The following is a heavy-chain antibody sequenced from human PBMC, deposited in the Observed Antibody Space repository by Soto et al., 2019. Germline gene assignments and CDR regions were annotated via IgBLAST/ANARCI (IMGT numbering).Heavy chain of an antibody. CDR1: GGSISSGGYY. Sequence: QVQLQESGPGLVKPSQTLSLTCTVSGGSISSGGYYWSWIRQHPGKGLEWIGYIYYSGSTYYNPSAKSRVTVSVDTSKNQFSLKLSSVTAGDTAVYYCASRGYSYGFSLGMDVWGQGTTVTVSS. CDR3: ASRGYSYGFSLGMDV. CDR2: IYYSGST. J-gene: IGHJ6*02. D-gene: IGHD5-18*01. V-gene: IGHV4-31*03.